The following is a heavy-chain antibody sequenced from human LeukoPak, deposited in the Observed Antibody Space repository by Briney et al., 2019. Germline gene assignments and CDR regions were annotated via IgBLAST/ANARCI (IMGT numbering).Heavy chain of an antibody. CDR1: GYTFTSYD. CDR2: MNPNCGNT. CDR3: ARGRRLEYYYGMDV. V-gene: IGHV1-8*01. J-gene: IGHJ6*02. D-gene: IGHD6-19*01. Sequence: ASVKVSCKASGYTFTSYDINWVRQAPGQGLEWMGWMNPNCGNTGYAQKFQGRVTMTRNTSISTAYMELSSLRSEDTAVYYCARGRRLEYYYGMDVWGQGTTVTVSS.